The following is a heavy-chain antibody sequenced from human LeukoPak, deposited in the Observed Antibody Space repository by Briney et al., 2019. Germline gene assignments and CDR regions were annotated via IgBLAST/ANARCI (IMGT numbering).Heavy chain of an antibody. CDR2: INHSGST. CDR1: GFTFSSYW. D-gene: IGHD6-19*01. J-gene: IGHJ5*02. Sequence: PGGSLRLSCAGSGFTFSSYWMSWVRQPPGKGLEWIGEINHSGSTNYNPSLKSRVTISVDTSKNQFSLKLSSVTAADTAVYYCARVLIAVAGPNWFDPWGQGTLVTVSS. CDR3: ARVLIAVAGPNWFDP. V-gene: IGHV4-34*01.